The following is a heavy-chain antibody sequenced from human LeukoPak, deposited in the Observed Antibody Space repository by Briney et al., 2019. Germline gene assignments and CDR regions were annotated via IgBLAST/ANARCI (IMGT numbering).Heavy chain of an antibody. Sequence: GGSLRLSCAASGFTFSSYGIHWVRQAPGRGLEWVGFIRYDGTNKYYADSVKGRFTISRDNSKNTLSLQINSLRAEDTAVYYCAKSSGGTAYYYYMDVWGKGTTVIVSS. CDR2: IRYDGTNK. CDR3: AKSSGGTAYYYYMDV. V-gene: IGHV3-30*02. J-gene: IGHJ6*03. D-gene: IGHD6-6*01. CDR1: GFTFSSYG.